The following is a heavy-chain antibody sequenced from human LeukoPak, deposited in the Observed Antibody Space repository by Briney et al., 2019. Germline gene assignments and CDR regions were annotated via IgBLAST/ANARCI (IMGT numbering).Heavy chain of an antibody. Sequence: ASVKVSCKASGYTFTVYYMHWVRQAPGQGLEWMGLINPSAGSTNYAQKFQGRVTMTRDTAISTAYMELSRLRSDDTAVYYCARTITYYYDSSGYYPSAFDYWGQGTLVTVSS. D-gene: IGHD3-22*01. J-gene: IGHJ4*02. CDR3: ARTITYYYDSSGYYPSAFDY. V-gene: IGHV1-2*02. CDR2: INPSAGST. CDR1: GYTFTVYY.